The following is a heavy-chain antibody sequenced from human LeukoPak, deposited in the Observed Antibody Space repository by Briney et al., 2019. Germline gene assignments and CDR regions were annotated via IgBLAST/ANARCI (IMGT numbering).Heavy chain of an antibody. V-gene: IGHV3-20*04. CDR3: AREISISIAARGGFDY. J-gene: IGHJ4*02. Sequence: AGGSLRLSCAVSGFTFDDYGMSWVRQAPGKGLEWVSNLNWNGGRTGYADSVKGRFTISRDNAKNSLYLQMNSLRAEDTALYYCAREISISIAARGGFDYWGQGTLVTVSS. CDR1: GFTFDDYG. D-gene: IGHD6-6*01. CDR2: LNWNGGRT.